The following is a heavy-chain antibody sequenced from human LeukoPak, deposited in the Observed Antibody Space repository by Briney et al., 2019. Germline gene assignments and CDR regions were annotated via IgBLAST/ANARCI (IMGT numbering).Heavy chain of an antibody. Sequence: PSETLSLTCTVSGGSISSYYWSWIRQPPGQGLEWIGYIFHSGSTNSNPSLKSRVTISVDTSKNQFSLKLSSVTAADTAVYYCARGGPTIFWSGYYTYYYYCMDVWGKGTTVTVSS. J-gene: IGHJ6*03. CDR2: IFHSGST. D-gene: IGHD3-3*01. V-gene: IGHV4-59*12. CDR1: GGSISSYY. CDR3: ARGGPTIFWSGYYTYYYYCMDV.